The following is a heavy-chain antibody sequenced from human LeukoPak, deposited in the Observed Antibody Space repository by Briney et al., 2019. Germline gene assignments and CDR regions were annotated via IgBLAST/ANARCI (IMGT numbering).Heavy chain of an antibody. J-gene: IGHJ4*02. CDR2: ISYDGSNK. CDR1: GFTFSSYA. V-gene: IGHV3-30-3*01. CDR3: AREGAGGTYDTLDY. D-gene: IGHD3-9*01. Sequence: PGGSLRLSCAASGFTFSSYAMHWVRQAPGKGLEWVAVISYDGSNKYYADSVKGRFTISRDNSKNTLYLQMNSLRAEDTAVYYCAREGAGGTYDTLDYWGQGTLVTVSS.